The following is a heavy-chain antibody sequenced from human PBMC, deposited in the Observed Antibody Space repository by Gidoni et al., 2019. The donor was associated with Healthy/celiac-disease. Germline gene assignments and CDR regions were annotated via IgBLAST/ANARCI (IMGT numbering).Heavy chain of an antibody. CDR3: AKGVDTAMVFTPYAFDI. D-gene: IGHD5-18*01. V-gene: IGHV3-23*01. CDR2: SSGSGGSK. CDR1: GFPFSSYA. Sequence: EVQLLESGGGLVQPGGSLRLPCAASGFPFSSYAMSWVRQAQGKGLGWVSASSGSGGSKYYAESVKGRFTISRDNSKNTLYLQMNSLRAEDTAVYYCAKGVDTAMVFTPYAFDIWGQGTMVTVSS. J-gene: IGHJ3*02.